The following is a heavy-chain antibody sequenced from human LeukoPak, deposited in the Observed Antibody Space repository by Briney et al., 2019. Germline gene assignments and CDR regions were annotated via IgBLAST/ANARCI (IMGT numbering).Heavy chain of an antibody. CDR2: FDPEDGET. V-gene: IGHV1-24*01. J-gene: IGHJ4*02. CDR3: AREDGYNYNY. CDR1: GYTLTELS. D-gene: IGHD5-24*01. Sequence: ASVKVSCKVSGYTLTELSMHWVRQAPGKGLEWMGGFDPEDGETIYAQKFQGRVTMTGDTSTDTAYMELSSLRSDDTAVYYCAREDGYNYNYWGQGTLVTVSS.